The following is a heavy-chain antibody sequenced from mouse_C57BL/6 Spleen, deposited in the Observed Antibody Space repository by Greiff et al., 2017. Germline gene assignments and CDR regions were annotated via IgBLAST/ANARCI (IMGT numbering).Heavy chain of an antibody. CDR1: GYTFTSYW. Sequence: QVQLKQSGAELAKPGASVKLSCKASGYTFTSYWLHWVKQRPGQGLEWIGYINPSSGYTKYKQKFKDKATLTADKSSSTAYMQLSSLTYEDSAVYYGARRDYGSSYGDFDYWGQGTTLTVSS. CDR3: ARRDYGSSYGDFDY. J-gene: IGHJ2*01. V-gene: IGHV1-7*01. CDR2: INPSSGYT. D-gene: IGHD1-1*01.